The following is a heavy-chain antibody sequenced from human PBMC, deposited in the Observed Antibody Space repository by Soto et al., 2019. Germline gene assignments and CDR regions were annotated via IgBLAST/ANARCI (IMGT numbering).Heavy chain of an antibody. CDR1: GFTFSSYG. Sequence: QVQLVESGGGVVQPGRSLRLSCAASGFTFSSYGMHWVRQAPGKGLEWVAVISYDGSNKYYADSVKGRFTISRDNSKNTLYLQMNSLRAEDTAVYYCAKGVVAATDWFDPWGQGTLVTVSS. D-gene: IGHD2-15*01. CDR3: AKGVVAATDWFDP. V-gene: IGHV3-30*18. J-gene: IGHJ5*02. CDR2: ISYDGSNK.